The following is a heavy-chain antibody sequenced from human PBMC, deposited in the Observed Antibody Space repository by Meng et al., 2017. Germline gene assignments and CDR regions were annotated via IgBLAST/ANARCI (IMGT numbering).Heavy chain of an antibody. V-gene: IGHV3-30*04. CDR2: ISYDGSNK. CDR3: ARDIRDYYYYGMDV. Sequence: GESLKISCAASGFTFSSYAMHWVRQAPGKGLEWVAVISYDGSNKYYADSVKGRFTISRDNSKNTLYLQMNSLRAEDTAVYYCARDIRDYYYYGMDVWGQGTTVTVSS. D-gene: IGHD3-10*01. CDR1: GFTFSSYA. J-gene: IGHJ6*02.